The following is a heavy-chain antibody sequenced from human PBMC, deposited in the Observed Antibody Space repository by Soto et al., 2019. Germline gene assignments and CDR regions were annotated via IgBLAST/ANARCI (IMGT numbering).Heavy chain of an antibody. CDR3: ARDLSRYYDDSNGELDC. Sequence: EVQLVESGGGLVQPGGSLRLSCAASGFTFSDHYMDWVRQAPGKGLEWVGRSRNKAKSYTAQYAASVKGRFTISRDDSKNSFYLQMNSLKSEDSAVYYCARDLSRYYDDSNGELDCWGQGTLVTVSS. J-gene: IGHJ4*02. CDR2: SRNKAKSYTA. D-gene: IGHD3-22*01. V-gene: IGHV3-72*01. CDR1: GFTFSDHY.